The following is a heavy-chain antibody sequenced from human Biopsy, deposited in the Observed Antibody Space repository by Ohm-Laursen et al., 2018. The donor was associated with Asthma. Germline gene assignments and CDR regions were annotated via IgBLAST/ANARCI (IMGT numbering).Heavy chain of an antibody. Sequence: SQTLSLTCIVSGGSISSSSYYWGWIRQPPGKGLEWIGSIYYNGRTYYNPSLKSRVTISLDTSKKQLSLQLSSVTAADTAVYYCSRDGGLTSYPGPFYIWGQGTMVTVSS. CDR1: GGSISSSSYY. D-gene: IGHD1-1*01. V-gene: IGHV4-39*02. CDR3: SRDGGLTSYPGPFYI. CDR2: IYYNGRT. J-gene: IGHJ3*02.